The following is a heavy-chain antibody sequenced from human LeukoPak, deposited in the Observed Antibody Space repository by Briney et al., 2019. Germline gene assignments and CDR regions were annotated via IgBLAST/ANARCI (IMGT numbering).Heavy chain of an antibody. D-gene: IGHD3-9*01. CDR3: ARDRGDYDTLDY. CDR2: IYSGDST. V-gene: IGHV3-66*01. J-gene: IGHJ4*02. Sequence: GGSLRLSCAASGFTVSSDYMSWVRQAPGKGLEWVSVIYSGDSTYYADSVKGRFTVSRDNSKNTLYLQMNSLRDGDTAVYYCARDRGDYDTLDYWGQGTLVTVSS. CDR1: GFTVSSDY.